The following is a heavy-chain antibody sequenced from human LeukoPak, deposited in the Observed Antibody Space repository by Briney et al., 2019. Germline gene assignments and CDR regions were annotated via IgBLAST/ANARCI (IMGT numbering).Heavy chain of an antibody. Sequence: ETVSLLCTVSGASVSSGTYFWSRIRQPPGKGLEWIGYISNSGSTNYNPSHKSRVTISADTSKNQFSLKLSSVTAADTAVYYCARDRHAYSGTDYWGQGALVAAPS. CDR2: ISNSGST. CDR3: ARDRHAYSGTDY. D-gene: IGHD1-26*01. V-gene: IGHV4-61*01. CDR1: GASVSSGTYF. J-gene: IGHJ4*02.